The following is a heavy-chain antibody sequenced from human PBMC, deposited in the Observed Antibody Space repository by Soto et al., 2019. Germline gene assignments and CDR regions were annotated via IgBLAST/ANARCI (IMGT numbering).Heavy chain of an antibody. CDR1: GYRFTSYG. V-gene: IGHV5-51*01. D-gene: IGHD3-10*01. Sequence: PGESLKISSKGSGYRFTSYGISWVRQMPGKGLEWMGIIYPGDSKTTYSPSFQGQVTISADKSISTAYLQWSSLKASDTAIYYCAGGGVRGVITRTRDYYGMDVWGQGTTVTVSS. CDR3: AGGGVRGVITRTRDYYGMDV. J-gene: IGHJ6*02. CDR2: IYPGDSKT.